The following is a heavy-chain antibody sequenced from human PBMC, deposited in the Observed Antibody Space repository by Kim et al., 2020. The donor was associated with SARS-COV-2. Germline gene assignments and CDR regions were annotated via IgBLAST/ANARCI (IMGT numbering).Heavy chain of an antibody. V-gene: IGHV1-2*02. CDR3: ARPIVVVITHNRGTYAFDI. J-gene: IGHJ3*02. Sequence: ASVKVSCKASGYTFTGYYMHWVRQAPGQGLEWMGWINPNSGGTNYAQKFQGRVTMTRDTSISTAYMELSRLRSDDTAVYYCARPIVVVITHNRGTYAFDIWGQGTMVTVSS. CDR1: GYTFTGYY. D-gene: IGHD3-22*01. CDR2: INPNSGGT.